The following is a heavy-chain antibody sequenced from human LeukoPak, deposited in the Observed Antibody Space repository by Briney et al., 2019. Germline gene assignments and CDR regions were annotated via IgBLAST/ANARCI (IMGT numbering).Heavy chain of an antibody. J-gene: IGHJ4*02. Sequence: GGSLRLSCAVSGYSFSSHEMNWVRQAPGKGLEWVSYISSSSNTIYYADSVKGRFTISRDNAKNSLYLQMNSVRAADTAVYYCARDWLSMTTVTTGDYYWGQGTLVTVSS. CDR2: ISSSSNTI. D-gene: IGHD4-17*01. CDR1: GYSFSSHE. CDR3: ARDWLSMTTVTTGDYY. V-gene: IGHV3-48*03.